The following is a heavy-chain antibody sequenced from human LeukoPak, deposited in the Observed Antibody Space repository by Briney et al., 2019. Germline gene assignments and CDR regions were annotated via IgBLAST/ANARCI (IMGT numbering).Heavy chain of an antibody. CDR2: IYPDDSNT. Sequence: GESLRISCKGSGYKFTDYWIVWVRQMPGKGLEWMGIIYPDDSNTRYSPSFQGQVTISVDKSFSTAYLQWNSLKASDTAMYYCALQPGYCSSASCSHFDFWGQGTLVTVSS. V-gene: IGHV5-51*01. CDR1: GYKFTDYW. J-gene: IGHJ4*02. D-gene: IGHD2-2*01. CDR3: ALQPGYCSSASCSHFDF.